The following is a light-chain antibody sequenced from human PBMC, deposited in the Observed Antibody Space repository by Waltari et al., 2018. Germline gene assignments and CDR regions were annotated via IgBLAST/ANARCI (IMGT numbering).Light chain of an antibody. CDR3: QQYYDIPFT. V-gene: IGKV4-1*01. Sequence: DIVMTQSPDSLAVSLGDRATINCRSSQSVLYSFDNKNHLAWYQQKPGQPHKVLIYLASTRESGVPDRFSGSGSETDFSLTISSLQAEDVAVYYCQQYYDIPFTFGPGTKVEIK. CDR1: QSVLYSFDNKNH. J-gene: IGKJ3*01. CDR2: LAS.